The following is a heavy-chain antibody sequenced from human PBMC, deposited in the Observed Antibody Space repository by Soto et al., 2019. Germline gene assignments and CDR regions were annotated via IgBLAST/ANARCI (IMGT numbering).Heavy chain of an antibody. CDR3: ARSGSGVRYCSGGSCYPDGMDV. Sequence: QVQLVQSGAEVKKPGSSVKVSCKASGGTFSSYAISCVRQAPGQGLEWMGGIIPIFGTANYAQKFQGRVTITADESRSTAYMELSSLRSEDTAVYYCARSGSGVRYCSGGSCYPDGMDVWGQGTTVTVSS. CDR1: GGTFSSYA. J-gene: IGHJ6*02. D-gene: IGHD2-15*01. CDR2: IIPIFGTA. V-gene: IGHV1-69*01.